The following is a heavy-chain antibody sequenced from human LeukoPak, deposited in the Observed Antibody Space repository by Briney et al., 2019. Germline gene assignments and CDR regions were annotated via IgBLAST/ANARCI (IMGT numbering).Heavy chain of an antibody. Sequence: SETLSLTCTVSGGSISSYYWSWIRQPPGKGLEWIGYIYTSGSTNYNPSLKSRVTISVDTSKNQFSLKLSSVTAADTAVYYCARKNALDIWGQGTMVTVSS. V-gene: IGHV4-4*09. J-gene: IGHJ3*02. CDR2: IYTSGST. CDR3: ARKNALDI. CDR1: GGSISSYY.